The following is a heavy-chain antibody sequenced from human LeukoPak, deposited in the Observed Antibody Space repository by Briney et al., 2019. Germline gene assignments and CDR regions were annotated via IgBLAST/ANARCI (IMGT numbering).Heavy chain of an antibody. Sequence: PSETLSLTCAVYGGSFSGYYWSWVRQPPGKGLEWIGEINHSGSTNYNTSLKSRVTISVDTSKNQFSLKLSSVTAADTAVYYCARAVALWGQGTLVTVSS. CDR1: GGSFSGYY. D-gene: IGHD2-15*01. CDR2: INHSGST. J-gene: IGHJ4*02. CDR3: ARAVAL. V-gene: IGHV4-34*01.